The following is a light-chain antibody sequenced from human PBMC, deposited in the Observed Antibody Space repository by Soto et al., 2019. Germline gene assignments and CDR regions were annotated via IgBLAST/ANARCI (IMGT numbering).Light chain of an antibody. CDR1: QYISTK. CDR3: QQYGASPWT. J-gene: IGKJ1*01. CDR2: GAS. V-gene: IGKV3-20*01. Sequence: VLTQSPDSLSLSPGERATLFCRSNQYISTKLAWYQQKPGRAPRLLFSGASSRATDTPDRFSGSGSGTDFTLIISGVEAEDFAIYSCQQYGASPWTFGQGTRVDLK.